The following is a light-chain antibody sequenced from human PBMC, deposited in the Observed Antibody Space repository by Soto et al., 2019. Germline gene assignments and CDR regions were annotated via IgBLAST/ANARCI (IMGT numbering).Light chain of an antibody. CDR2: WAS. CDR3: QQYYNTLRT. J-gene: IGKJ1*01. CDR1: QSVLFRSNNKNY. Sequence: DIVMSQSPDSLAVSLGELATINCRSSQSVLFRSNNKNYLAWYQQKPGQPPKLLISWASSRESGVPDRFSGSASGTDFTLAICCLQAEDVAVYYCQQYYNTLRTFGQGNKVEIK. V-gene: IGKV4-1*01.